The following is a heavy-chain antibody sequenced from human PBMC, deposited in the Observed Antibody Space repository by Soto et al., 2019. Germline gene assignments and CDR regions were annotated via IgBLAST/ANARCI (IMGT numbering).Heavy chain of an antibody. CDR1: GVTFSSSA. V-gene: IGHV1-69*18. Sequence: QVQLVQSGAELKTPGSSVKVSCSASGVTFSSSAFTWVLQAPGQGLEWMGNIIPVFRTSNYAQGFRGRLTISAYESTNTIYMALSRLRSEDTAGYFCAKDGSLDGGGGQSWGQGPMVIVSS. CDR2: IIPVFRTS. D-gene: IGHD3-16*01. CDR3: AKDGSLDGGGGQS. J-gene: IGHJ4*02.